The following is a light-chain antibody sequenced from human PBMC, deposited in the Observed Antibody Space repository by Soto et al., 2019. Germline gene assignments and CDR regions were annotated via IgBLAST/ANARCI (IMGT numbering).Light chain of an antibody. Sequence: EMVLTQSPVTLSLIPGEGATLSCRASQSVSSGYLAWYQQKPGQAPRLLIFGASIRATDIPDRFSGSGYGTDFILTISKLEPEDFAVDYCHHYADSPHTFGQGTKLEIK. V-gene: IGKV3-20*01. J-gene: IGKJ2*01. CDR1: QSVSSGY. CDR3: HHYADSPHT. CDR2: GAS.